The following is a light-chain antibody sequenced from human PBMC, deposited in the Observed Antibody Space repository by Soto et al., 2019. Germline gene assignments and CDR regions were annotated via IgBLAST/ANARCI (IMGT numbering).Light chain of an antibody. Sequence: DILMTQSPSTLSLSVGDRVTITCRASQNINNWLAWFQQKPGQAPKLLIYEASSLESVVPSSFSGSGSGTEFTLTTNSLQDDDIARFYCQQHGGYPLTFGPGTKVDI. J-gene: IGKJ3*01. CDR2: EAS. V-gene: IGKV1-5*03. CDR1: QNINNW. CDR3: QQHGGYPLT.